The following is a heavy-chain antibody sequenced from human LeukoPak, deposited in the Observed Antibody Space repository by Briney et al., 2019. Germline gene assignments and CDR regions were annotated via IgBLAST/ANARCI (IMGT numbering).Heavy chain of an antibody. J-gene: IGHJ3*02. CDR2: IIPIFGTA. CDR3: AREGVAVAYKRAFDI. V-gene: IGHV1-69*13. CDR1: VCTFSSYA. Sequence: SVKVSCKASVCTFSSYAISWVRQAPGQGLEWMGGIIPIFGTANYAQKFQGRVTITADESTSTAYMELSSLRSEDTAVYYCAREGVAVAYKRAFDIWGQGTMVTVSS. D-gene: IGHD6-19*01.